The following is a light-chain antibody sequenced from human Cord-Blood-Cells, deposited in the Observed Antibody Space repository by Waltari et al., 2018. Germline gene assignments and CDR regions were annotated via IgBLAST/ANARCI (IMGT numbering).Light chain of an antibody. CDR3: CSYAGSSTLI. Sequence: QSALTQPASVSGSPGQSITISCTGTSSDVGSYNLVSWYQQHPGKAPKLMIYEGSKRPSGVSNRWSASKSGNTASLTISGLQAEDEADYYCCSYAGSSTLIFGGGTKLTVL. J-gene: IGLJ2*01. CDR1: SSDVGSYNL. CDR2: EGS. V-gene: IGLV2-23*01.